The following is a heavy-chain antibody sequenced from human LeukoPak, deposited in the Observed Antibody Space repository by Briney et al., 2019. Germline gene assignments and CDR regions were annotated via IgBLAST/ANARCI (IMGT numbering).Heavy chain of an antibody. CDR1: GFTFSSYT. J-gene: IGHJ4*02. Sequence: PGGSLRLSCAASGFTFSSYTMNWVRQAPGKGLEWVSSISSSSSAIYYAASVKGRFTISRDNAKNSLSLQLKSLRDEDTAVYYRAREAIRYSDYWGQGTLVTVSS. CDR2: ISSSSSAI. CDR3: AREAIRYSDY. V-gene: IGHV3-48*02. D-gene: IGHD3-9*01.